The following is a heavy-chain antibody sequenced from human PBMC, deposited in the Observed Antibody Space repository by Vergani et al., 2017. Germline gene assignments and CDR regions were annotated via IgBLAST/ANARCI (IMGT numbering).Heavy chain of an antibody. Sequence: QVQLVESGGGVVQPGRSLRLSCAPSGFTFSSYGMHWVRQAPGKGLEWVAVISYDGSNKYYADSVKGRFTISRDNSKNTLYLQMNSLRAENTAVYYCAKNKEYSTPRCYYYYVDVWDKGTTVTVSS. V-gene: IGHV3-30*18. D-gene: IGHD6-6*01. CDR1: GFTFSSYG. CDR2: ISYDGSNK. CDR3: AKNKEYSTPRCYYYYVDV. J-gene: IGHJ6*03.